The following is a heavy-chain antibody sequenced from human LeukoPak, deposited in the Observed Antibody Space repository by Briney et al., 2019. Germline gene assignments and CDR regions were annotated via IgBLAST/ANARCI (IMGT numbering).Heavy chain of an antibody. CDR3: ARQGGGFWYFDL. Sequence: SETLSLICTVSGGSISSYYWSWIRQPPGKGLEWIGYIYYSGSTNYNPSLKSRVTISVDTSKNQFSLKLSSVTAADTAVYYCARQGGGFWYFDLWGRGTLVTDSS. V-gene: IGHV4-59*08. D-gene: IGHD6-25*01. CDR1: GGSISSYY. CDR2: IYYSGST. J-gene: IGHJ2*01.